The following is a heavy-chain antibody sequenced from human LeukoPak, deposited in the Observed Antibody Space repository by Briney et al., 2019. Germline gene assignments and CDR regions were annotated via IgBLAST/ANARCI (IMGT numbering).Heavy chain of an antibody. CDR1: GGTFSSYA. D-gene: IGHD6-6*01. J-gene: IGHJ4*02. CDR2: IIPIFGTA. CDR3: ARDMYSSSSFSLDY. Sequence: VKVSCKASGGTFSSYAISWVRQAPGQGLKWMGGIIPIFGTANYAQKFQGRVTITADESTSTAYMELSSLRSEDTAVYYCARDMYSSSSFSLDYWGQGTLVTVSS. V-gene: IGHV1-69*13.